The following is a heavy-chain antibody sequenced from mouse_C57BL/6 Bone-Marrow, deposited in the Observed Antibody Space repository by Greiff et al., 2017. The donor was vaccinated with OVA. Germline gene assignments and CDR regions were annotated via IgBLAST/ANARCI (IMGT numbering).Heavy chain of an antibody. V-gene: IGHV5-4*03. D-gene: IGHD2-3*01. Sequence: EVMLVESAGGLVKPGGSLKLSCAASGFTFSSYAMSWVRQTPEKRLEWVATISDGGSYTYYTDNVKGRFTISRDNAKNNLYLQMSHLKSEDTAMYYCAGSIPYYFDYWGQGTTLTVSS. CDR2: ISDGGSYT. CDR3: AGSIPYYFDY. CDR1: GFTFSSYA. J-gene: IGHJ2*01.